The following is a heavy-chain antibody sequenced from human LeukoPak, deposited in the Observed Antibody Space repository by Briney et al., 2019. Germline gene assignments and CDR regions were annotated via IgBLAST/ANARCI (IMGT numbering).Heavy chain of an antibody. CDR1: GGTFSSYA. Sequence: SVKVSCKASGGTFSSYAISWVRQAPGQGLEWMGGIIPIFGTANYAQKFQGRVTITADESTSTAYMELSSLRSEDTAVYYCARGPSDSSGYYFRTGWLSFDYWGQGTLVTVSS. V-gene: IGHV1-69*01. J-gene: IGHJ4*02. CDR2: IIPIFGTA. D-gene: IGHD3-22*01. CDR3: ARGPSDSSGYYFRTGWLSFDY.